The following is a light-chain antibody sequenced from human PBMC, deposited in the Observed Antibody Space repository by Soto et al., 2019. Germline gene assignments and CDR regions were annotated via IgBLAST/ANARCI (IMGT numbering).Light chain of an antibody. CDR3: CSYAGSSTFV. Sequence: QSVLTQPASVSGSPGQSITIYCTGTSSDVGSYNLVSWYQQHPGKAPKLMIYEGSKRPSGVSNRFSGSKSGNTASLTISGLQADDEADYYCCSYAGSSTFVFGTGTKLTVL. CDR1: SSDVGSYNL. V-gene: IGLV2-23*03. J-gene: IGLJ1*01. CDR2: EGS.